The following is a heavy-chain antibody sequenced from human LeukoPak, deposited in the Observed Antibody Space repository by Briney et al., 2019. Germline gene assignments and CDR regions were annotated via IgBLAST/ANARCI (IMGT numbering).Heavy chain of an antibody. CDR1: GGTFSSYA. CDR3: ARGYCSSTSCYGDYYYYGMDV. V-gene: IGHV1-2*04. Sequence: ASVKVSCKASGGTFSSYAISWVRQAPGQGLEWMGWINPNSGGTNYAQKFQGWVTMTRDTSISTAYMELSRLRSDDTAVYYCARGYCSSTSCYGDYYYYGMDVWGKGTTVTVSS. D-gene: IGHD2-2*01. J-gene: IGHJ6*04. CDR2: INPNSGGT.